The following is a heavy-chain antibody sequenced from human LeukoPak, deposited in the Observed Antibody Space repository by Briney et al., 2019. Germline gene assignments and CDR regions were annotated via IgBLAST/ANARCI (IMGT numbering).Heavy chain of an antibody. Sequence: GASVKVSCKASGYTFTGYYMHWVRQAPGQGLEWMGWINPNSGGTNYAQKFQGRVTMTRDTSISTAYMELSRLRSDDTAVYYCARGSPPRSYLPHFDYWGQGTLVTVSS. CDR2: INPNSGGT. V-gene: IGHV1-2*02. D-gene: IGHD1-26*01. J-gene: IGHJ4*02. CDR1: GYTFTGYY. CDR3: ARGSPPRSYLPHFDY.